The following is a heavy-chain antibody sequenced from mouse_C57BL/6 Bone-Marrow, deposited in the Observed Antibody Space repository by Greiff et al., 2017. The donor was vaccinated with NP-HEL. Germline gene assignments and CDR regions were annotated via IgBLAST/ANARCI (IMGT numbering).Heavy chain of an antibody. CDR3: ARLTLTVYAMDY. V-gene: IGHV1-53*01. CDR2: INPSNGGT. D-gene: IGHD4-1*01. Sequence: QVQLQQPGTELVKPGASVKLSCKASGYTFTSYWMHWVKQRPGQGLEWIGNINPSNGGTNYNEKFKTKATLTVDKSSSTAYMQLSSLTSEDSAVYYCARLTLTVYAMDYWGQGTSVTVSS. CDR1: GYTFTSYW. J-gene: IGHJ4*01.